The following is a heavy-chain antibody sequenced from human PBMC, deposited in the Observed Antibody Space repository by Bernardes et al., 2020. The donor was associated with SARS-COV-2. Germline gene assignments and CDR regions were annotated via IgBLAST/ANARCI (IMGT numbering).Heavy chain of an antibody. V-gene: IGHV3-23*01. CDR1: GFTFSSYA. D-gene: IGHD3-9*01. J-gene: IGHJ6*02. Sequence: GGSLRLSCAASGFTFSSYAMSWVRQAPGKGLEWVSAISGSGSSTYYADSVKGRFTISRDNSKNTLYLQMNSLRAEDTAVYYCAKDRLRIFDWLLDYYYYYGMDVWGQGTTVTVSS. CDR2: ISGSGSST. CDR3: AKDRLRIFDWLLDYYYYYGMDV.